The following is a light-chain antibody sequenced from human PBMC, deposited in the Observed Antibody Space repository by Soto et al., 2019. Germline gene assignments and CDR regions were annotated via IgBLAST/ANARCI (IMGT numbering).Light chain of an antibody. J-gene: IGLJ1*01. Sequence: QSVLTQPASVSGSPGQSITISCTGTISDFVVYNYVSWYQQHPGKAPKLMIYGVSNRPSGVSNRFSGSKSGNTASLTISGLQADDEAEHYCSSHTISSALQVFGTGTKVTV. CDR1: ISDFVVYNY. V-gene: IGLV2-14*01. CDR3: SSHTISSALQV. CDR2: GVS.